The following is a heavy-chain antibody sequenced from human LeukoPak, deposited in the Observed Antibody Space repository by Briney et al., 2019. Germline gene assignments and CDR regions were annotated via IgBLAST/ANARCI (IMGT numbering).Heavy chain of an antibody. CDR2: IKPKASGGTT. Sequence: GGSLRLCCTASGFSFSDAWMTWVRQAPGKGLEWVVRIKPKASGGTTDYAAPVKGRFTISRDDSKNTVYLQMNNLETEDTAVYYCNTPPDWGQGTLVIVSS. CDR3: NTPPD. V-gene: IGHV3-15*01. J-gene: IGHJ4*02. CDR1: GFSFSDAW.